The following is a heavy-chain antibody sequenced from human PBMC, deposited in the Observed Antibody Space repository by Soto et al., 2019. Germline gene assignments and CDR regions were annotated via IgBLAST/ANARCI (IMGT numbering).Heavy chain of an antibody. Sequence: QVQLQESGPGLVKPSGTLSLTCAVSGGSISSSNWWSWVLQPPGKGLERIGEIYHSGSTNYTPSLKSRVTISVDSSKNQFSLKLSSVTAADTAVYYCARGTDDSRGGTSSAFDYWCQGNLVNVSS. CDR3: ARGTDDSRGGTSSAFDY. CDR2: IYHSGST. J-gene: IGHJ4*02. V-gene: IGHV4-4*02. CDR1: GGSISSSNW. D-gene: IGHD2-15*01.